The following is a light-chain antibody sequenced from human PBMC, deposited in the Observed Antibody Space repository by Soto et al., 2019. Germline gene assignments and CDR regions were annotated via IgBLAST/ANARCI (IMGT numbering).Light chain of an antibody. J-gene: IGLJ2*01. CDR3: SSYAGISTYVL. CDR1: SSDVGSYNV. Sequence: QSVLTQPASVSGSPGQSITISCTGTSSDVGSYNVVSWYQQHPGKAPKLMIYEGTKRPSGVSDRFSGSKSGNTASLTISGLQAEDEADYYCSSYAGISTYVLFGGGTKLTVL. CDR2: EGT. V-gene: IGLV2-23*01.